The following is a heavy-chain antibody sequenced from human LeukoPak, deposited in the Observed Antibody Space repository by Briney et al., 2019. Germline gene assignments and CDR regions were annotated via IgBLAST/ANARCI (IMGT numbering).Heavy chain of an antibody. CDR2: IYYSGST. D-gene: IGHD3-10*02. J-gene: IGHJ4*02. CDR3: ARVVWGSGLRSGGYYFDY. V-gene: IGHV4-39*07. Sequence: SETLSLTCTVSGGSIRSSSYYWGWMRQPPGKGLEWIGSIYYSGSTYYNPSLKSRVTISVDTSKNQFSLKLSSVTAADTAVYYCARVVWGSGLRSGGYYFDYWGQGTLVTVSS. CDR1: GGSIRSSSYY.